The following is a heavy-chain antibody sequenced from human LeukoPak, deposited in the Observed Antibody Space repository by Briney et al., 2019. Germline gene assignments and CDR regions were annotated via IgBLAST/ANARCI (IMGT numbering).Heavy chain of an antibody. CDR2: IKQDGSEK. V-gene: IGHV3-7*01. CDR3: AASQNDFWSGSTIIY. D-gene: IGHD3-3*01. CDR1: GFTFSSYW. J-gene: IGHJ4*02. Sequence: GGSLRLSCAASGFTFSSYWMSWVRQAPGKGLEWVANIKQDGSEKYYVDSVKGRFTISRDNAKNSLYLQMNSLRAEDTAVYYCAASQNDFWSGSTIIYWGQGTLVTVSS.